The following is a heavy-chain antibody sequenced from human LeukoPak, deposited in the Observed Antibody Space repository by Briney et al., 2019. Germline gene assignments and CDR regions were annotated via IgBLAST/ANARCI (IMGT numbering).Heavy chain of an antibody. Sequence: GGSLRLSCAASGFIFSNYGMNWVRQAPGKGLDWVSSISGSGSSTYYAESVKGRVTISRDNSQNTLYLQMNSLRAEDTAVYYCAKTRPLDSSSWSHGDYWGQGTLVTVSS. J-gene: IGHJ4*02. CDR1: GFIFSNYG. CDR2: ISGSGSST. CDR3: AKTRPLDSSSWSHGDY. D-gene: IGHD6-13*01. V-gene: IGHV3-23*01.